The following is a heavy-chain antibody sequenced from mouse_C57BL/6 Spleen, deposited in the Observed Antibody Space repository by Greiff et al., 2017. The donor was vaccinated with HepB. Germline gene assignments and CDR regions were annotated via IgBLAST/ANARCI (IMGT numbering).Heavy chain of an antibody. D-gene: IGHD2-1*01. J-gene: IGHJ4*01. Sequence: QVQLQQPGAELVKPGASVKMSCKASGYTFTSYWITWVKQRPGQGLEWIGDIYPGSGSTNYNEKFKSKATLTVDTSSSTAYMQLSSLTSEDSAVYDCARSYGKPNYDAMDYWGQGTSVTVSS. V-gene: IGHV1-55*01. CDR2: IYPGSGST. CDR3: ARSYGKPNYDAMDY. CDR1: GYTFTSYW.